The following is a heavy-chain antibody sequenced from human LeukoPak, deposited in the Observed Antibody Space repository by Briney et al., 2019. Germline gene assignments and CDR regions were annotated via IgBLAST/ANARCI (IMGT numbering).Heavy chain of an antibody. Sequence: SETLSLTCTVSGGSISSYYWSWIRQPPGKGLESIGYTYYSGSTNYNPSLKSRVTISVDTSKNQFSLKLSSVTAADTAVYYCARGGFGELLQYYYYYMDVWGKGTTVTVSS. CDR2: TYYSGST. D-gene: IGHD3-10*01. V-gene: IGHV4-59*01. CDR3: ARGGFGELLQYYYYYMDV. J-gene: IGHJ6*03. CDR1: GGSISSYY.